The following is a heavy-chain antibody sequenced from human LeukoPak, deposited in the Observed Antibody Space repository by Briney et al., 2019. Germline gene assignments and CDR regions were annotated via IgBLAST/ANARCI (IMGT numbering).Heavy chain of an antibody. Sequence: GGSLRLSCAASGFTFSSYAMSWVRQAPGKGLEWVSALSNIGSSTSYADSVKGRFTISRDNSKNTLYLRMNSLRAEDTAVYYCAKLYTSRWYNDYWGQGTLVTVSS. CDR2: LSNIGSST. D-gene: IGHD6-13*01. CDR1: GFTFSSYA. V-gene: IGHV3-23*01. J-gene: IGHJ4*02. CDR3: AKLYTSRWYNDY.